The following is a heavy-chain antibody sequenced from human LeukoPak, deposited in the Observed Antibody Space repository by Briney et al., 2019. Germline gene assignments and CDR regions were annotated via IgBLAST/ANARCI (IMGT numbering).Heavy chain of an antibody. J-gene: IGHJ4*02. D-gene: IGHD3-22*01. V-gene: IGHV4-39*01. CDR2: MYYSGST. Sequence: SETLSLTCTVSGGSISSSNYYWGWIRQPPGQGLEWIVSMYYSGSTYYNPSLKSRVTISVDTSKNQFSLKLSSVTAADTAVYYCARHSYYYDSSGYPYYFDYWGQGTLVTVSS. CDR1: GGSISSSNYY. CDR3: ARHSYYYDSSGYPYYFDY.